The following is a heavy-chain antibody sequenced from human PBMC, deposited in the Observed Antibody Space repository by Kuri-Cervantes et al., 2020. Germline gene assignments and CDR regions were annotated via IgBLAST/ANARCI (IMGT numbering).Heavy chain of an antibody. D-gene: IGHD2-2*01. CDR2: NHHRGYI. CDR1: GGSFSDYY. V-gene: IGHV4-34*01. Sequence: SETLSLTCAFYGGSFSDYYWIWIRQAPGKGLEWIGENHHRGYINYNPSLKSRVTISIDSSKNQCSLRLTSVTAADTAVYYCARGDTVPAARGQKRIDPWGPGTLVTVSS. CDR3: ARGDTVPAARGQKRIDP. J-gene: IGHJ5*02.